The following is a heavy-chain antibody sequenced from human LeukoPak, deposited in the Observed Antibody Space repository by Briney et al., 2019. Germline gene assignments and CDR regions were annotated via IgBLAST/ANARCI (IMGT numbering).Heavy chain of an antibody. Sequence: PSETLSLTCAVYGGSFSGYYWSWIRQPPGKGLEWIGEINHSGSTNYNPSLKSRVTMSGDTSKNQFSLKLSSATAADTAVYYCASLPTVYSRGYLALWGQGTLVTVSS. V-gene: IGHV4-34*01. CDR3: ASLPTVYSRGYLAL. D-gene: IGHD3-22*01. CDR1: GGSFSGYY. CDR2: INHSGST. J-gene: IGHJ4*02.